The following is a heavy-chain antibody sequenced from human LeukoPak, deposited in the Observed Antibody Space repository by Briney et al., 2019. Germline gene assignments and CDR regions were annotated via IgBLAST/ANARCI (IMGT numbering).Heavy chain of an antibody. CDR1: GGSISSSSYY. V-gene: IGHV4-39*07. D-gene: IGHD3-22*01. CDR3: ARAGSEYYYDSSGYLAPFDY. CDR2: IYYSGST. J-gene: IGHJ4*02. Sequence: PSETLSLTCTVSGGSISSSSYYWGWIRQPPGKGLEWIGSIYYSGSTCYNPSLKSRVTISVDTSKNQFSLKLSSVTAADTAVYYCARAGSEYYYDSSGYLAPFDYWGQGTLVTVSS.